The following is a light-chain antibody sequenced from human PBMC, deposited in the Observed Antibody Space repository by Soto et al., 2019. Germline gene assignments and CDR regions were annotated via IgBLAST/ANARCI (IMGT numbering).Light chain of an antibody. J-gene: IGKJ1*01. V-gene: IGKV1-6*01. CDR2: AAS. CDR1: QGIRND. Sequence: AIQMTQSPSSLSASVGDRVTIACRASQGIRNDLVWYQQKPGKAPNLLIYAASSLQSGVPSRFSGSGSGTDXXXXXXXXXXXXXXTYYCLQHYNYPRTFGQGTKVEIK. CDR3: LQHYNYPRT.